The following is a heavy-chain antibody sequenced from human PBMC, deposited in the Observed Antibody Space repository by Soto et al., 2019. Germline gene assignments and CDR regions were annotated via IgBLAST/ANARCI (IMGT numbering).Heavy chain of an antibody. D-gene: IGHD3-3*01. CDR1: GGSISSGGYS. V-gene: IGHV4-30-2*01. CDR3: ASGVVSIRSSPYYFDY. Sequence: PSETLSLTCAVSGGSISSGGYSWSWIRQPPGKGLEWIGYIYHSGSTYYNPSLKSRVTISVDRSKNQFSLKLSSVTAADTAVYYCASGVVSIRSSPYYFDYWGQGTLVTVSS. J-gene: IGHJ4*02. CDR2: IYHSGST.